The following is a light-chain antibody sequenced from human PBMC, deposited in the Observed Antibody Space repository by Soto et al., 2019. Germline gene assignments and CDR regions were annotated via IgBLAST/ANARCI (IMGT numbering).Light chain of an antibody. J-gene: IGLJ1*01. Sequence: QSVLTQPRSVSGSPGQSLTISCTGTSXDVGGYNYVSWYQQHPGKGPELMIYDVSSRPSGVPDRFSGSRYGNTASLTISGLQAEDEADYYCCSYAGSYTLYVFGTGTKVTVL. CDR2: DVS. CDR1: SXDVGGYNY. V-gene: IGLV2-11*01. CDR3: CSYAGSYTLYV.